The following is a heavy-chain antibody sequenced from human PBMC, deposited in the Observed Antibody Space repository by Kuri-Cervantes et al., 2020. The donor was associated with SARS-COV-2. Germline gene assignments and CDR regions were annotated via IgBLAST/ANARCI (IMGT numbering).Heavy chain of an antibody. V-gene: IGHV3-23*01. Sequence: GESLKISCTASGFAFNLYAISWVRQGPGKGLEWVSTISDSGDSAYYADSVKGRFTISRDNSKNTLYLQMNSLRAEDTAVYYCAKDGLRGGGWFDPWGQGTLVTVSS. CDR1: GFAFNLYA. J-gene: IGHJ5*02. CDR3: AKDGLRGGGWFDP. D-gene: IGHD3-10*01. CDR2: ISDSGDSA.